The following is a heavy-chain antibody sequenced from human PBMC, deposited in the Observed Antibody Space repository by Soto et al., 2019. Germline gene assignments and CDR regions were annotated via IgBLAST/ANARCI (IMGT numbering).Heavy chain of an antibody. CDR3: ARQEGTAKVTLFDY. CDR1: GDSIGTTHAY. D-gene: IGHD4-4*01. CDR2: IHYSGST. J-gene: IGHJ4*02. Sequence: NPSETLSITCTVSGDSIGTTHAYWAWIRQSPGKGLEWIGNIHYSGSTYYMPSLKSRVTLSVYTSKNQFSLRLTSVTAEDTAVYYCARQEGTAKVTLFDYWVQGFLV. V-gene: IGHV4-39*01.